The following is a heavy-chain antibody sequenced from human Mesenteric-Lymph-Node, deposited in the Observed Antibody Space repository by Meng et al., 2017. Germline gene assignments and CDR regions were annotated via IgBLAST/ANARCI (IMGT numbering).Heavy chain of an antibody. D-gene: IGHD1-26*01. CDR2: IFSTGST. Sequence: SETLSLTCTVSGGSISSSSYYWGWIRQPPGKGLEWIGSIFSTGSTYYNPSLKSRVTMSVDTSKNQFSLKLSSVTAADTAMFYCARDVGRGSYFDYWGQGTLVTVSS. CDR3: ARDVGRGSYFDY. CDR1: GGSISSSSYY. J-gene: IGHJ4*02. V-gene: IGHV4-39*07.